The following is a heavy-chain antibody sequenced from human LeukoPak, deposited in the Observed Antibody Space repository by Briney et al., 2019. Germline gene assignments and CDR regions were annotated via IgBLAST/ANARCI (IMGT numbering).Heavy chain of an antibody. D-gene: IGHD6-19*01. V-gene: IGHV3-23*01. J-gene: IGHJ5*02. CDR3: AKGASSGWLLYWFDP. CDR1: GFTFSDYA. Sequence: GGSLRLSCAASGFTFSDYAMTWVRQAPGKGLQWVSGISGSGASTYYGDSVKGRFIISRDNFKNTLYLQIDSLRAEDTAVYYCAKGASSGWLLYWFDPWGQGTLVIVSS. CDR2: ISGSGAST.